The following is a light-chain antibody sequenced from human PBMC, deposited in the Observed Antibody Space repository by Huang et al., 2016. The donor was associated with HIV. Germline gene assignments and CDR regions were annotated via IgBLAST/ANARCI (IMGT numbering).Light chain of an antibody. Sequence: DIIMTQSPDSLAVSLGERATLNCRSSQSVYSSSTSKDYMAWFQQKPGQPPRLRLFWATTREAGVPDRFTLTIASLEAEDAAIYYCQQYYSSPQTFGQGTRVEVK. V-gene: IGKV4-1*01. CDR2: WAT. CDR3: QQYYSSPQT. CDR1: QSVYSSSTSKDY. J-gene: IGKJ1*01.